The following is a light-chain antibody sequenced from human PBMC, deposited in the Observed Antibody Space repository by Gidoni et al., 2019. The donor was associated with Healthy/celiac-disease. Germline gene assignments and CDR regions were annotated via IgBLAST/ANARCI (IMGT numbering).Light chain of an antibody. CDR1: QSVLYSSNNKNY. CDR3: QQYYSTLLT. Sequence: IVMTQSPDSLAVSLGERATINCKSSQSVLYSSNNKNYLAWYQQKPGQPPKLLIYWAYTREAGVPDRFSGSGSGTDFTLTISSLQDEDVAVYYCQQYYSTLLTFGGGTKVEIK. J-gene: IGKJ4*01. V-gene: IGKV4-1*01. CDR2: WAY.